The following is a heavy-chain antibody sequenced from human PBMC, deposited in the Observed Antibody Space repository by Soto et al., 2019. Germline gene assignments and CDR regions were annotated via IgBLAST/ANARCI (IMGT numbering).Heavy chain of an antibody. CDR2: ISSSSSYI. D-gene: IGHD2-2*01. CDR1: GFTFSSYS. CDR3: ARDDGYCSSTSCYYYYYYGMDV. J-gene: IGHJ6*02. Sequence: EVQLVESGGGLVKPGGSLRLSCAASGFTFSSYSMNWVRQAPGKGLEWVSSISSSSSYIYYADLVKGRFTISRDNAKNSLYHQMNSLRAEDTAVYYCARDDGYCSSTSCYYYYYYGMDVWGQGTTVTVSS. V-gene: IGHV3-21*01.